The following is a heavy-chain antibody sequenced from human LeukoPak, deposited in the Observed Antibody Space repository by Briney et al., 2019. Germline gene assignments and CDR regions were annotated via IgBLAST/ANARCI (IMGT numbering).Heavy chain of an antibody. J-gene: IGHJ5*02. CDR3: ARGAAARPGWFDP. V-gene: IGHV4-34*01. CDR1: GGSFSGYY. D-gene: IGHD6-13*01. CDR2: INHSGSA. Sequence: SETLSLTCAVYGGSFSGYYWSWIRQPPGRGLEWIGEINHSGSANYNPSLKSRVTISVDTSKNQFSLKLSSVTAADTAVYYCARGAAARPGWFDPWGQGTLVTVSS.